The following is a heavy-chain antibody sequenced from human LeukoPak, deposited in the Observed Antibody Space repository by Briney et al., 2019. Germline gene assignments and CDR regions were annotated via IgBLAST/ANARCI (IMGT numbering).Heavy chain of an antibody. CDR3: ARRGSNQYYYYYYYMDV. V-gene: IGHV1-2*02. Sequence: ASVKVSCKASGYTFTGYYMHWVRQAPGQGLEWMGWINPNSGGTNYAQKLQGRVTMTTDTSTSTAYMELRSLRSDDTAVYYCARRGSNQYYYYYYYMDVWGKGTTVTVSS. J-gene: IGHJ6*03. D-gene: IGHD3-16*01. CDR1: GYTFTGYY. CDR2: INPNSGGT.